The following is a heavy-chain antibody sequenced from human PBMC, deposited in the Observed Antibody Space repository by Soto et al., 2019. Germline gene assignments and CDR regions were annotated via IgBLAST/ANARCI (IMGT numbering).Heavy chain of an antibody. J-gene: IGHJ6*02. Sequence: GSLRLSCAASGFTFSSYDMHWVRQATGKGLEWVSAIGTAGDTYYPGSVKGRFTISRENAKNSLYLQMNSLRAGDTAVYYCASSSGSYGMDVWGQGTTVTVSS. V-gene: IGHV3-13*04. CDR2: IGTAGDT. D-gene: IGHD6-19*01. CDR3: ASSSGSYGMDV. CDR1: GFTFSSYD.